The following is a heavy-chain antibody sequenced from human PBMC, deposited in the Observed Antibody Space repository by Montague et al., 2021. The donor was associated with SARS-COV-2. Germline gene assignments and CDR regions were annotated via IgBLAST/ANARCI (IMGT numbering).Heavy chain of an antibody. J-gene: IGHJ6*02. CDR1: HYSITYAYY. CDR2: IWHGGST. V-gene: IGHV4-38-2*02. Sequence: SETLSLTCTVSHYSITYAYYWGWVRQPPGKGLEWIGNIWHGGSTXXNPSLKSRVTISVDTSKNQFSLKLTSVTAADTAVYYCARTSQYCDTTSCYLPNAMDVWGQGTTVTVSS. D-gene: IGHD2-2*01. CDR3: ARTSQYCDTTSCYLPNAMDV.